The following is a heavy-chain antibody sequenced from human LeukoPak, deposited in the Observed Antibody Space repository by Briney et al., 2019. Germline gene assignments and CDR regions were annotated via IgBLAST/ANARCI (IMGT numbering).Heavy chain of an antibody. D-gene: IGHD3-22*01. CDR3: ARTDYYDSSADY. CDR2: IIPIFGTA. Sequence: SVKVSCKASGGTFSSYAISWVRQAPGQGLEWMGGIIPIFGTANYAQKFQGRVTITADESTSTAYMELSSQGSEDTAVYYCARTDYYDSSADYWGQGTLVTVSS. J-gene: IGHJ4*02. V-gene: IGHV1-69*13. CDR1: GGTFSSYA.